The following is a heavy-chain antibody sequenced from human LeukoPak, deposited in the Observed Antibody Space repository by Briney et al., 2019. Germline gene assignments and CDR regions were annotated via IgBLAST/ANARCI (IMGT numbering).Heavy chain of an antibody. CDR3: ARDKGTSYLSSFDY. CDR1: GGSISSFY. J-gene: IGHJ4*02. CDR2: ISYSGST. Sequence: SETLSLTCTVSGGSISSFYWSWIRQPPGKGLEWIGYISYSGSTNYNPSLRSRVTISVDTSKNQFSLKLSTVTAADTAVYYCARDKGTSYLSSFDYWGQGTLVTVSS. D-gene: IGHD6-6*01. V-gene: IGHV4-59*12.